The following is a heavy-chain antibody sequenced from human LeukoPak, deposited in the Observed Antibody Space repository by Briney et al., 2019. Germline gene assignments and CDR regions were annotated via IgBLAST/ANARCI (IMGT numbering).Heavy chain of an antibody. D-gene: IGHD6-19*01. CDR3: ARGAVAVPTFDY. J-gene: IGHJ4*02. V-gene: IGHV4-30-2*01. CDR1: GGSISSGGYS. CDR2: IYHSGST. Sequence: PSETLSHTCAVSGGSISSGGYSWSWIRQPPGKGLEWIGYIYHSGSTYCNPSLKSRVTISVDRSKNQFSLKLSSVTAADTAVYYCARGAVAVPTFDYWGQGTLVTVSS.